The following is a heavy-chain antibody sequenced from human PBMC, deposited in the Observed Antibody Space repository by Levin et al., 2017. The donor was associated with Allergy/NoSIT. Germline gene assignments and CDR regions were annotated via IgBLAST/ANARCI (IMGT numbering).Heavy chain of an antibody. D-gene: IGHD7-27*01. V-gene: IGHV1-3*01. Sequence: VASVKVSCKTSGYIFTSYSTHWVRQAPGQSLEWMGWINGGNGNTKLSPKFQGRVTITMDTSASTAYMELSSLRSEDTAVYYCARDPPGPMDYWGQGTLVTVSS. CDR2: INGGNGNT. J-gene: IGHJ4*02. CDR3: ARDPPGPMDY. CDR1: GYIFTSYS.